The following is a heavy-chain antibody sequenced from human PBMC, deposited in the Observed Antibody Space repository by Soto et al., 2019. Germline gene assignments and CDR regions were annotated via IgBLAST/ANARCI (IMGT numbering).Heavy chain of an antibody. CDR3: ARTARYYGSGSYTPDY. CDR2: ISGSGGST. CDR1: GFTFSSYA. D-gene: IGHD3-10*01. J-gene: IGHJ4*02. V-gene: IGHV3-23*01. Sequence: PGGSLRLSCAASGFTFSSYAMSWVRQAPGKGLEWVSAISGSGGSTYYADSVKGRFTISRDNSKSTLYLQMNSLRAEDTAVYYCARTARYYGSGSYTPDYWGQGTLVTVSS.